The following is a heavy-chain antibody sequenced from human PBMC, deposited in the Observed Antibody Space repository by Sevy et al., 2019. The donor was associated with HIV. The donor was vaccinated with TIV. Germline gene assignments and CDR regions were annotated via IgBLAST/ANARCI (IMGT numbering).Heavy chain of an antibody. CDR3: SRDRRNYAGQYLDY. J-gene: IGHJ4*02. Sequence: GGSLRLSCAVSGFTFSDYYMSWIRQAPGKGLEWVSDISSGSTYTTYADSVKGRFTISRDNAKNSLYLQMNSLRVEDTAVYYCSRDRRNYAGQYLDYWGQGTLVTVSS. V-gene: IGHV3-11*05. CDR2: ISSGSTYT. D-gene: IGHD1-7*01. CDR1: GFTFSDYY.